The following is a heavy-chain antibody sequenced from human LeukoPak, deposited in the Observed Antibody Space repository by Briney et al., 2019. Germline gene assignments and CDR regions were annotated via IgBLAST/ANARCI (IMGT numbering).Heavy chain of an antibody. CDR1: GGTFSSYA. CDR2: IIPIFGTA. V-gene: IGHV1-69*13. D-gene: IGHD5-18*01. J-gene: IGHJ4*02. CDR3: ARDAGYSYGVDY. Sequence: ASVKVSCKASGGTFSSYAISWVRQAPGQGLEWMGGIIPIFGTANYAQKFQGRVTITADESTSTAYMELSSLRSDDTAVYYCARDAGYSYGVDYWGQGTLVTVSS.